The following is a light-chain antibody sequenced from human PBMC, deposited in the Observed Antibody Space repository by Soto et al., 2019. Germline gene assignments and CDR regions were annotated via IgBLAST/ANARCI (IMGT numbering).Light chain of an antibody. Sequence: QSVLTQPASVSGSPGQSITISCTGTSSDVGDYNYVSWCQQHPGKAPKLMIYEVSNRPSGVSNRFSGSKSGNTASLTISGLQAEDEADYYCSSYTSSSTPYVFGTGTKVTVL. CDR2: EVS. CDR1: SSDVGDYNY. CDR3: SSYTSSSTPYV. J-gene: IGLJ1*01. V-gene: IGLV2-14*01.